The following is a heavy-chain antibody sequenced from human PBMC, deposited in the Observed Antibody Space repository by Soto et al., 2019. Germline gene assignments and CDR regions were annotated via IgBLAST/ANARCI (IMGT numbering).Heavy chain of an antibody. Sequence: ASVKVSCKASGYTFTRYAMHWVRQAPGQRLEWMGWINAGNGNTQHSQKFQGRVTITRDTSASTAYMELSSLRSEDTAVYYCARGQDIWGQGTMVTVSS. CDR2: INAGNGNT. CDR3: ARGQDI. CDR1: GYTFTRYA. V-gene: IGHV1-3*01. J-gene: IGHJ3*02.